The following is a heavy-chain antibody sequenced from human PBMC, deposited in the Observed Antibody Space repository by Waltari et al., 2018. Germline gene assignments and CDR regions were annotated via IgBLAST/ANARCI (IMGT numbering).Heavy chain of an antibody. V-gene: IGHV3-7*01. CDR1: GFTFSNSW. J-gene: IGHJ4*02. Sequence: EVQLVESGGGLVQPGGSLRLSCAAFGFTFSNSWMDWVRQAPGKGVEWVANIKPEGSESHYVDSVQGRFTVSRDNTQNLLYLQMNTLRVDDTAVYYCSLSVNSWGQGTLVTVSP. CDR2: IKPEGSES. CDR3: SLSVNS.